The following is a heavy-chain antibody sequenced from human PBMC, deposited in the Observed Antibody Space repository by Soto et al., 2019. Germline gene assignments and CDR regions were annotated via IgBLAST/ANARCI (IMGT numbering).Heavy chain of an antibody. CDR2: MFYGVST. CDR3: ARLPSRHLVDY. D-gene: IGHD3-3*02. J-gene: IGHJ4*02. V-gene: IGHV4-39*01. CDR1: GSSINSSGYY. Sequence: SETLSLTCTVSGSSINSSGYYWGWIRQPPGKGLEWIGSMFYGVSTYYNPPLKSRVTVSVDTSKNQFSLNLRSVTAADTAVYYCARLPSRHLVDYWGQGTLVTVSS.